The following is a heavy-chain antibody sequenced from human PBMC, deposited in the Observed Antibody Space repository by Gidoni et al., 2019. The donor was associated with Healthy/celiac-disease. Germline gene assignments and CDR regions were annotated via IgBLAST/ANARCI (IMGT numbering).Heavy chain of an antibody. CDR3: ARDQGGSGWYRY. D-gene: IGHD6-19*01. CDR2: IYYSGST. J-gene: IGHJ4*02. V-gene: IGHV4-59*01. CDR1: GGSISSYY. Sequence: QVQLQESGPGLVKPSETLSLTCSASGGSISSYYWSWIRQPPGKGLEWIGYIYYSGSTSYNPSLKSRVTISVDTSKNQFSLKLSSVTAADTAVYYCARDQGGSGWYRYWGQGTLVTVSS.